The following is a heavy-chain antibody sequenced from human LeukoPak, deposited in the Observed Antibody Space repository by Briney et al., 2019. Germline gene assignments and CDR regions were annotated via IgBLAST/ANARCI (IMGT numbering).Heavy chain of an antibody. V-gene: IGHV1-46*01. CDR2: INPSGGST. J-gene: IGHJ5*02. CDR3: ARAWGAATLPGP. D-gene: IGHD2-15*01. Sequence: ASVKVSCKASGYTSTSYYMHWVRQAPGQGLEWMGIINPSGGSTSYAQKFQGRVTMTRDTSTSTVYMELSSLRSEDTAVYYCARAWGAATLPGPWGQGTLVTVSS. CDR1: GYTSTSYY.